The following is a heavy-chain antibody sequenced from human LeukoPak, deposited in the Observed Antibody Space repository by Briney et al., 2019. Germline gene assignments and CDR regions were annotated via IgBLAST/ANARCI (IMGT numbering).Heavy chain of an antibody. J-gene: IGHJ4*02. CDR3: AREHYCGGDCYLFDY. CDR2: INHSGST. V-gene: IGHV4-34*01. Sequence: NPSETLSLTCAVYGGSFSGYYWSWIRQPPGKGLEWIGEINHSGSTNYNPSLKSRVTISVDTSKNQFSLKLSSVTAADTAVYYCAREHYCGGDCYLFDYWGQGTLVTVSS. CDR1: GGSFSGYY. D-gene: IGHD2-21*02.